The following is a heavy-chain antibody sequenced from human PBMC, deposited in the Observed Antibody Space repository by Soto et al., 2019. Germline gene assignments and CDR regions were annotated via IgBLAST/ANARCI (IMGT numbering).Heavy chain of an antibody. J-gene: IGHJ6*02. D-gene: IGHD2-2*01. CDR2: ISGSGGRT. Sequence: GGSLRLSCAASGFTFSLYAMSWVRQAPGKGLEWVSVISGSGGRTYYADSVKGRFIVSRDNSKNTLYLQMNSLRAEYTAVYYCGKEVVVESACRTQYYYYGLDVWGQGTTVTVSS. CDR1: GFTFSLYA. CDR3: GKEVVVESACRTQYYYYGLDV. V-gene: IGHV3-23*01.